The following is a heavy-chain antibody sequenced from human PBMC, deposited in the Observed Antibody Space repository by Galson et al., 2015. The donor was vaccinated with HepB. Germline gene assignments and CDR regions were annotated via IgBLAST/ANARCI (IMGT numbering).Heavy chain of an antibody. D-gene: IGHD3-10*01. CDR1: GYTFTSCY. CDR2: INPSGGST. J-gene: IGHJ4*02. Sequence: SVKVSCKASGYTFTSCYMHWVRQAPGQGLEWMGIINPSGGSTSYAQKFQGRVTMTRDTSTSTVYMELSSLRSEDTAVYYCARAKDLMVRGVIITDRDALDYWGQGTLVTVSS. V-gene: IGHV1-46*01. CDR3: ARAKDLMVRGVIITDRDALDY.